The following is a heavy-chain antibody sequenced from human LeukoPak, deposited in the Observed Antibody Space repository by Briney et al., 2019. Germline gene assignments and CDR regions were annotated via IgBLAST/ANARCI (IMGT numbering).Heavy chain of an antibody. Sequence: GGSLRLSCAASGFTFSSYAMHWVRQAPGKGLGWVAVISYGGSNKYYADSVKGRFTISRDNSKNTLYLQMNSLRAEDTAVYYCARDRGWRLFDYWGQGTLVTVSS. J-gene: IGHJ4*02. D-gene: IGHD6-19*01. CDR3: ARDRGWRLFDY. CDR1: GFTFSSYA. V-gene: IGHV3-30-3*01. CDR2: ISYGGSNK.